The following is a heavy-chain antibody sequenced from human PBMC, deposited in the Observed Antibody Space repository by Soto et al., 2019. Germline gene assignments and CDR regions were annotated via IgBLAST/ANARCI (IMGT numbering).Heavy chain of an antibody. CDR2: IHHTGNS. V-gene: IGHV4-59*01. CDR3: AKWNEMKRSFDD. Sequence: QVQLQESGPGLVKPSETLSLTCTVSAGSITNYYWNWIRQPPEKGLEWIGFIHHTGNSVSNPSLRSRLTMSVETTEGQISLNLRAVTAADTAVYYCAKWNEMKRSFDDWGQGILVTVSS. CDR1: AGSITNYY. D-gene: IGHD1-1*01. J-gene: IGHJ4*02.